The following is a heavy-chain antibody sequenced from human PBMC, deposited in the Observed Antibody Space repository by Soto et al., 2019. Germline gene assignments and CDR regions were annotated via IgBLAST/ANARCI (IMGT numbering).Heavy chain of an antibody. CDR2: ISHGGTA. CDR3: AAAHMCVDLPNLFAP. CDR1: GDSINSGGHY. J-gene: IGHJ5*02. Sequence: PSETLSLTCAVSGDSINSGGHYWSWIRQHPGKGLEFIGYISHGGTAYYNPSLKSRLTLSIDKAENQFSLKLRSVTAADTAVYYCAAAHMCVDLPNLFAPWGHGTSDPVSA. D-gene: IGHD5-12*01. V-gene: IGHV4-31*11.